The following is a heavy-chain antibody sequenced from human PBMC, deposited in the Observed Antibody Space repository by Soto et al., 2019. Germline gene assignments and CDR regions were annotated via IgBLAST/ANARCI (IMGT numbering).Heavy chain of an antibody. J-gene: IGHJ4*02. V-gene: IGHV3-23*01. D-gene: IGHD6-13*01. CDR2: ISGSGGST. CDR1: GFTFSSYA. CDR3: AKLARVLGDTLLIRSYSSNWSLVFDY. Sequence: GGSLRLSXAASGFTFSSYAMSWVRQAPGKGLEWVSAISGSGGSTYYADSVKGRFTISRDNSKNTLYLQMNSLRAEDTAVYYCAKLARVLGDTLLIRSYSSNWSLVFDYWGQGTLVTVSS.